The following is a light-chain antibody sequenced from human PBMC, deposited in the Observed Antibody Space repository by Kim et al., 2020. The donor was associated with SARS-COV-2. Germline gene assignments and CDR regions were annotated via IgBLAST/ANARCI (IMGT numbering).Light chain of an antibody. V-gene: IGLV1-44*01. J-gene: IGLJ1*01. Sequence: GQRVTSCCSGGSSNIGGNTANWYRQLPGTAPKLLIHSNSQRHSGVPDRFSGSKSDTSASLAISGLQSEDEAAYYCASWDDRLNAYVFGSGTKVTVL. CDR1: SSNIGGNT. CDR3: ASWDDRLNAYV. CDR2: SNS.